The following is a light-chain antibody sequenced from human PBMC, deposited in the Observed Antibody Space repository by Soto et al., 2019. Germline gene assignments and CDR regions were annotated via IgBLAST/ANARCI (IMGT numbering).Light chain of an antibody. J-gene: IGKJ4*01. CDR3: QQHNNWPLT. CDR2: RAS. V-gene: IGKV3-15*01. CDR1: PSVSNN. Sequence: EIVMTQSPATLSVSPGERATLSCRASPSVSNNLVWYQQKFGQAPRILIYRASTRATGIPARFSGSGSGTEFTLTISNLQSEEFAVYYCQQHNNWPLTFGGGTKEEIK.